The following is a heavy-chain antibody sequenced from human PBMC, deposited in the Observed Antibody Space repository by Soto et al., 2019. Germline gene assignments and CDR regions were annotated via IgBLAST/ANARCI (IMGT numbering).Heavy chain of an antibody. J-gene: IGHJ6*02. CDR1: GFRFSNYD. CDR2: ISSSGDTT. CDR3: ANRDTSMITRYYYGMDV. Sequence: EVQLLESGGDLVQPGGSLRLSCAASGFRFSNYDMSWVRQAPGKGLEWVSAISSSGDTTYYADSVKGRFTVSRDNSKNPLYLLMNSLRAEDTAVYFCANRDTSMITRYYYGMDVWGQGTTVTVSS. D-gene: IGHD3-16*01. V-gene: IGHV3-23*01.